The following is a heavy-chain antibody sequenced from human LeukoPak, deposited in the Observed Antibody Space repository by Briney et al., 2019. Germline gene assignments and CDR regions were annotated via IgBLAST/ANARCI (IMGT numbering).Heavy chain of an antibody. CDR1: GFTFSSYS. J-gene: IGHJ4*02. CDR2: ISSSSSYI. Sequence: GGSLRLSCAASGFTFSSYSMNWVRQAPGKGLEWVSSISSSSSYIYYADSVKGRFTISRDNAKNSLYLQMNSLRAEDTAVYYCARGGGYTYGPGNFEYWGQGTLVTVSS. CDR3: ARGGGYTYGPGNFEY. V-gene: IGHV3-21*04. D-gene: IGHD5-18*01.